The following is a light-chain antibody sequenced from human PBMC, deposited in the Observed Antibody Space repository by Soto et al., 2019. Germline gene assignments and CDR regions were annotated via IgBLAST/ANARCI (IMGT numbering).Light chain of an antibody. CDR2: GAS. CDR1: QSVSNY. Sequence: EIVLTQSPGTLSLSPGERATLSCRASQSVSNYLAWYQRKPGQAPRLLIYGASSRATGIPDRFSGSGSGTGFTLTISRLEPEDFAVYYCHQYGGSPQTFGQGTKVDI. J-gene: IGKJ1*01. V-gene: IGKV3-20*01. CDR3: HQYGGSPQT.